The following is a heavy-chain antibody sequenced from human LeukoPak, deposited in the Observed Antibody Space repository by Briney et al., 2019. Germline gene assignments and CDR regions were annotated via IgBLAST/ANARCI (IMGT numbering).Heavy chain of an antibody. CDR3: TTQITMVRGVLGDY. CDR1: GFTFSNAW. J-gene: IGHJ4*02. D-gene: IGHD3-10*01. V-gene: IGHV3-15*01. CDR2: IKSKTDGGTT. Sequence: GGSLRLSCAASGFTFSNAWMSWVRQAPGKGLEWVGRIKSKTDGGTTDYAAPVKGRFTISRDDSKNTLYLQMNSLKTEDTGVYYCTTQITMVRGVLGDYWGQGTLVTVSS.